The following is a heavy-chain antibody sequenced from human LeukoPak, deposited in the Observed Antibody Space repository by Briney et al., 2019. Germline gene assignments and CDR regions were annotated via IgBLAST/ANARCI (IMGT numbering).Heavy chain of an antibody. CDR3: AKGDGFWSGGETY. CDR1: GFTFSSYA. Sequence: GGSLRLSCAASGFTFSSYAMSWVRQAPGKGLEWVSAISGSGGSTYCADSVKGRSTISRDNSKNTLYLQMNSLRAEDTAVYYCAKGDGFWSGGETYWGQGTLVTVSS. J-gene: IGHJ4*02. D-gene: IGHD3-3*01. CDR2: ISGSGGST. V-gene: IGHV3-23*01.